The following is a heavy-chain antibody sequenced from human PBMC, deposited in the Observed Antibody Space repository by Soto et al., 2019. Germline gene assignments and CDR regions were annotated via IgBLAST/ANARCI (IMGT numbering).Heavy chain of an antibody. J-gene: IGHJ4*02. CDR1: GFTFSSYG. V-gene: IGHV3-33*01. D-gene: IGHD3-9*01. Sequence: GGSLRLSCAASGFTFSSYGMHWVRQAPGKGLEWVAVIGYDGSNKYYADSVKGRFTISRDNSKNTLYLQMNSLRAEDTAVYYCARDISFSYDILTGYYDYWGQGTLVTVSS. CDR2: IGYDGSNK. CDR3: ARDISFSYDILTGYYDY.